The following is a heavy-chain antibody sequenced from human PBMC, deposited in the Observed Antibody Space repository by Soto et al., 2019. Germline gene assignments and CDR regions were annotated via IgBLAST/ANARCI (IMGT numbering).Heavy chain of an antibody. J-gene: IGHJ3*02. CDR2: IKSKTDGGTT. V-gene: IGHV3-15*01. D-gene: IGHD3-3*01. Sequence: GGSLRLSCAASGFTFSNAWMSWVRQAPGKGLEWVGRIKSKTDGGTTDYAAPVKGRFTISRDDSKNTLYLQMNSLKTEDTAVYYCTTALYYDFWSGSRNDAFDIWGQGTMVTVSS. CDR1: GFTFSNAW. CDR3: TTALYYDFWSGSRNDAFDI.